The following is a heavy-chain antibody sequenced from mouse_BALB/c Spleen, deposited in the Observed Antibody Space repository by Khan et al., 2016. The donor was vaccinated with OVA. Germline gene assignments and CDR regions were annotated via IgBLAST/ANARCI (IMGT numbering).Heavy chain of an antibody. Sequence: EVQLKESGAELVRPGALVKLSCKASGFNIKDYYMHWVKQRPEQGLEWIGWIDPENGNTIYDPKFQGKASITADTSSNTAYLQLSSLTSEDTAVYYCAAGFVYWGQGTLVTVSA. CDR3: AAGFVY. CDR2: IDPENGNT. CDR1: GFNIKDYY. J-gene: IGHJ3*01. V-gene: IGHV14-1*02.